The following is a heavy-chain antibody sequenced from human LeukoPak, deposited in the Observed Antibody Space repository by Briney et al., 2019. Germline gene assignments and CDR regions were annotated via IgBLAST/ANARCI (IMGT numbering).Heavy chain of an antibody. CDR2: IYPGDSRT. Sequence: GESLKISCQGSGYSFTSYWIGWLRQAPGKGLEWMGVIYPGDSRTRYNPSFEGQVTISADKSINTAYLQWSSLKASDTAMYYCAYREFYSPWPGPWGQGTLVTVSS. CDR1: GYSFTSYW. D-gene: IGHD5-18*01. J-gene: IGHJ5*02. V-gene: IGHV5-51*01. CDR3: AYREFYSPWPGP.